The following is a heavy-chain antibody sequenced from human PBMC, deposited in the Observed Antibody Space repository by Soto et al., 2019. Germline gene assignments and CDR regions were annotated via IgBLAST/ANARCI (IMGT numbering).Heavy chain of an antibody. Sequence: QLQLQESGPGLVKPSETLSLTCTVSGASISTSVYYWGWIRQPPGKGLEWIGNVYYGGGTYYNPSLKSRVSISVDTSKNQFSLKVTSVTAADTAVYYCATLVDVVTRRGQGTMVTVSS. V-gene: IGHV4-39*01. CDR2: VYYGGGT. D-gene: IGHD5-12*01. CDR3: ATLVDVVTR. CDR1: GASISTSVYY. J-gene: IGHJ4*02.